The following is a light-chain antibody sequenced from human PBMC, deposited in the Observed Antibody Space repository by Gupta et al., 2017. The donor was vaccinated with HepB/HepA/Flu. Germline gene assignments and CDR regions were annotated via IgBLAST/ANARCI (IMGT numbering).Light chain of an antibody. CDR3: CAYAGSSTFDV. J-gene: IGLJ1*01. CDR2: EVS. CDR1: SSDVVGYNL. V-gene: IGLV2-23*02. Sequence: QSALTQPASVSGPPGQLTPIPRIGTSSDVVGYNLVSWYQQNPGKAPKLMIYEVSKRPSVVSKRFSCSNSGNTASLTITGLQAEDDADYYCCAYAGSSTFDVFGTGTKVTVL.